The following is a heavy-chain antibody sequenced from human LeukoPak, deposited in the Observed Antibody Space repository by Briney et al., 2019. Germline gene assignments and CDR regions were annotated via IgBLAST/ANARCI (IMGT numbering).Heavy chain of an antibody. J-gene: IGHJ4*02. D-gene: IGHD1-26*01. Sequence: PGGSLRLSCAASGFTFSIYAMSWVRQAPGKGLEWVSAFSGSGSNTYYADSVKGRFTVSRDDSKNTLYLHMNSLRAEDTAVYYCAKEGVGATTRGSYFDYWGQGTLVTVSS. CDR2: FSGSGSNT. CDR3: AKEGVGATTRGSYFDY. V-gene: IGHV3-23*01. CDR1: GFTFSIYA.